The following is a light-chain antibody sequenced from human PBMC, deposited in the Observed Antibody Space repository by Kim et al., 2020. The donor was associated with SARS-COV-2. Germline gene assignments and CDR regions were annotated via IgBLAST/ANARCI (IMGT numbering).Light chain of an antibody. V-gene: IGKV1-9*01. CDR1: QGISTY. CDR3: QQLNSYPYT. Sequence: DIQLTQSPSFLSASVGDRVTVTCRASQGISTYLAWYQQKAVKAPKLLIYAATTLQSGVPSRFSGSGSGTEFTLTISSLQPEDFATYFCQQLNSYPYTFGQGTKLEI. CDR2: AAT. J-gene: IGKJ2*01.